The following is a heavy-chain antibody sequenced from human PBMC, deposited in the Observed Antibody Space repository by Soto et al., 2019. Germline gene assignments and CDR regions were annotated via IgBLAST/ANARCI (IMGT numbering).Heavy chain of an antibody. V-gene: IGHV3-30*18. J-gene: IGHJ5*02. CDR1: GFTFSSYG. CDR3: AKGPKPTGLEQPPARWFDP. D-gene: IGHD1-1*01. CDR2: ISYDGSNK. Sequence: PGGSLRLSCAASGFTFSSYGMHWVRQAPGKGLEWVAVISYDGSNKYYADSVKGRFTISRDNSKNTLYLQMNSLRAEDTAVYYCAKGPKPTGLEQPPARWFDPWGQGTLVTVSS.